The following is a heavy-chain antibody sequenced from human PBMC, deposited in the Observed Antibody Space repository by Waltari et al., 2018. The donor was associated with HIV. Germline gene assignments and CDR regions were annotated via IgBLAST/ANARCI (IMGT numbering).Heavy chain of an antibody. J-gene: IGHJ2*01. CDR3: AKGQTLYWYFDL. CDR2: ISWNSCSI. Sequence: EVQLVESGGGLVQPGRSLRLSCAASGFTFDDYAMHWVRQAPGKGLEGVAGISWNSCSIGYADSVKGRFTISRDNAKNSLYLQMNSLRAEDTSLYYCAKGQTLYWYFDLWGRGTLVTVSS. V-gene: IGHV3-9*01. CDR1: GFTFDDYA.